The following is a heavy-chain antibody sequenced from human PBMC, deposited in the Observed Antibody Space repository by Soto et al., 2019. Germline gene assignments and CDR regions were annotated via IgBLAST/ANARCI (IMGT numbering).Heavy chain of an antibody. Sequence: DVQLVETGGSLIQPGGSLRLSCAASGFTVSSKDMSWVRQAPGTGLEWVSIIWSAGNTYYSDSVRGRFTISRDNLKNSLYLQMNSLKADDTAVYYCAREAAMDVWGQGTTVNVSS. J-gene: IGHJ6*02. CDR3: AREAAMDV. CDR2: IWSAGNT. CDR1: GFTVSSKD. V-gene: IGHV3-53*02.